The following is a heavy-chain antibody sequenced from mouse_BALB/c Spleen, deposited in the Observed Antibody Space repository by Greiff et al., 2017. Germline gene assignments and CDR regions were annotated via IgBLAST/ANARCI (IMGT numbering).Heavy chain of an antibody. CDR2: INPDSSTI. V-gene: IGHV4-1*02. CDR3: ASHYYGSSYEYFDY. CDR1: GFDFSRYW. Sequence: EVKVIESGGGLVQPGGSLKLSCAASGFDFSRYWMSWVRQAPGKGLEWIGEINPDSSTINYTPSLKDKFIISRDNAKNTLYLQMSKVRSEDTALYYCASHYYGSSYEYFDYWGQGTTLTVSS. D-gene: IGHD1-1*01. J-gene: IGHJ2*01.